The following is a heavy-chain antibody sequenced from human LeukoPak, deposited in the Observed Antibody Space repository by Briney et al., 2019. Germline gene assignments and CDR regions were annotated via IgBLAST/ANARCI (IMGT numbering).Heavy chain of an antibody. D-gene: IGHD2-2*01. CDR3: ARGSYCSSTTCGNFDY. V-gene: IGHV3-74*01. CDR1: GFTFSSYW. CDR2: IDSDGSST. Sequence: PGGSLRLSCAASGFTFSSYWMHWVRQAPGKGLVWVSRIDSDGSSTSYADSVKGRFTISRDNAKNTLYLQMNSLSAEDTAVYYCARGSYCSSTTCGNFDYWAQGTLVTVSS. J-gene: IGHJ4*02.